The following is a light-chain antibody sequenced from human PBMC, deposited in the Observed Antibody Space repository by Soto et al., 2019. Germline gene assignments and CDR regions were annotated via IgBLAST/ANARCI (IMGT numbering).Light chain of an antibody. CDR3: QHYSSLPHT. Sequence: ESVLTQSPGTLSLSPGERATLSCRASQSVTNRYFAWYQQRPRKAPRLLIYGISNRATGIPDRFSGSGSGTDFTLTISRLEPEDVVVYYCQHYSSLPHTFGQGTKLEVK. CDR2: GIS. J-gene: IGKJ2*01. CDR1: QSVTNRY. V-gene: IGKV3-20*01.